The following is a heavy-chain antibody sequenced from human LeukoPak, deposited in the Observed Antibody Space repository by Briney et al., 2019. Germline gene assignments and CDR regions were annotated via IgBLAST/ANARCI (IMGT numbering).Heavy chain of an antibody. CDR1: GYTFTGYY. J-gene: IGHJ3*02. CDR3: ATDSSGPYAFDI. CDR2: FDPEDGET. D-gene: IGHD2-15*01. V-gene: IGHV1-24*01. Sequence: ASVKVSCKASGYTFTGYYMHWVRQAPGKGLEWMGGFDPEDGETIYAQKFQGRVTMTEDTSTDTAYMELSSLGSEDTAVYYCATDSSGPYAFDIWGQGTMVTVSS.